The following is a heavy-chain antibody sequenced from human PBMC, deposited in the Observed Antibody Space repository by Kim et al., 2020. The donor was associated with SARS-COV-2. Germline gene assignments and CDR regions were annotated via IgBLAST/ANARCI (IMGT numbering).Heavy chain of an antibody. Sequence: ASVKVSCKASGYTFISFPISWVRQAPGQGLEWVGWISAYTGNTNYAQKFQGRVTMTTDTSSSTAYMELRRLKSDDTAVYYCARRTTQVYGEQEGIFDYWG. V-gene: IGHV1-18*01. CDR1: GYTFISFP. CDR2: ISAYTGNT. J-gene: IGHJ4*01. CDR3: ARRTTQVYGEQEGIFDY. D-gene: IGHD4-17*01.